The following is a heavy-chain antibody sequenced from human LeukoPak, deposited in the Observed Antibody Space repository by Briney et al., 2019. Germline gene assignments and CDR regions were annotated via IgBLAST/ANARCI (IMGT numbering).Heavy chain of an antibody. CDR1: GFTFSTYA. CDR3: AKDLGISGCHLDY. Sequence: PGGSLRLSCAASGFTFSTYAMSWVRQAPGKGLEWVSSISGSGGSTYHADSVKGRFTISRDNSKNTLYLQMNSLRAEDTAVYYCAKDLGISGCHLDYWGQGTLVTVSS. V-gene: IGHV3-23*01. CDR2: ISGSGGST. D-gene: IGHD6-19*01. J-gene: IGHJ4*02.